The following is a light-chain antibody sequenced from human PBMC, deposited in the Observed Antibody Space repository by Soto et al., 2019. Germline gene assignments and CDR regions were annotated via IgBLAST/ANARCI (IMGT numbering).Light chain of an antibody. CDR1: SSDVGGYKY. Sequence: QSVLTQPASVSGASGQSITISCTGTSSDVGGYKYVSSYQQHPGKAPKLMIYDVSNRPSGVSNRFSGSKSGNTASLTISGLQAEDEADYYCSSYTSSSTQLYVFGTGTKVTVL. CDR2: DVS. V-gene: IGLV2-14*01. CDR3: SSYTSSSTQLYV. J-gene: IGLJ1*01.